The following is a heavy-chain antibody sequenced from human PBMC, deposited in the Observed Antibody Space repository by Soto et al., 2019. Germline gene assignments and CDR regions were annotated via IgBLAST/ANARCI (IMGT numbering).Heavy chain of an antibody. V-gene: IGHV1-69*01. CDR3: STSVYCSTTRCYYYYGLDV. J-gene: IGHJ6*02. D-gene: IGHD2-2*01. CDR1: GGTFSSHS. Sequence: QVQLVQSGAEVKKPGSSVKVSCKVSGGTFSSHSIKWVRQAPGQGPEWMGGIIPIFGTGNYAQKFQGRVTITADESTSTAYMELSSLTSEDTALYYCSTSVYCSTTRCYYYYGLDVWGQGTMVFVSS. CDR2: IIPIFGTG.